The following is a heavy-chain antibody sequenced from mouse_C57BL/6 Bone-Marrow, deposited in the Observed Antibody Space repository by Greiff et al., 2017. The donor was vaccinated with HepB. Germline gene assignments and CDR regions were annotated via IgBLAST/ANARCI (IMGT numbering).Heavy chain of an antibody. CDR2: IYPGDGDT. CDR3: ASIYYDYDAGRGGFDV. CDR1: GYAFSSSW. Sequence: QVQLKESGPELVKPGASVKISCKASGYAFSSSWMNWVKQRPGKGLEWIGRIYPGDGDTNYNGKFKGKATLTADKSSSTAYMQLSSLTSEDSAVYFCASIYYDYDAGRGGFDVWGTGTTVTVSS. J-gene: IGHJ1*03. D-gene: IGHD2-4*01. V-gene: IGHV1-82*01.